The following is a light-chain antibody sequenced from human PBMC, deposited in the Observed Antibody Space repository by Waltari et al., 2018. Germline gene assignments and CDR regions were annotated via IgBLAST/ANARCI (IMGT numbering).Light chain of an antibody. CDR1: KLGDKY. V-gene: IGLV3-1*01. Sequence: SYELTQPPSVSVSPGPTASITCSGDKLGDKYACWYQQKPGQSPVVVLYQDTKRPSGIPERFSGSNSGNTATLTISGTQAMDEADYYCQAWDSSTYHVVFGGGTKLTVL. CDR3: QAWDSSTYHVV. CDR2: QDT. J-gene: IGLJ2*01.